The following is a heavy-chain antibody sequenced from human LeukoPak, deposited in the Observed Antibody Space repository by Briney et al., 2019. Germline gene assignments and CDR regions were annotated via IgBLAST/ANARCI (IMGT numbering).Heavy chain of an antibody. V-gene: IGHV1-46*01. CDR2: INPSGGST. CDR3: ARQPPGYYYGMDV. J-gene: IGHJ6*02. CDR1: GYTFTSYY. D-gene: IGHD1-14*01. Sequence: ASVKVSCKASGYTFTSYYMHWVRQAPGQGLEWMGIINPSGGSTSYAQKFQGRVTMTRDTSTSTVYMELSSLRSENTAVYYCARQPPGYYYGMDVWGQGTTVTVSS.